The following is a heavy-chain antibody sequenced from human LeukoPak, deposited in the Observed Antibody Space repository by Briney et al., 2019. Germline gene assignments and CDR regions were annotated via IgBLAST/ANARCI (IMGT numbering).Heavy chain of an antibody. CDR2: ISGSGTSA. CDR3: TKRSYYDTSGYFHFDY. CDR1: GFTFSSYA. V-gene: IGHV3-23*01. Sequence: GGSLRLSCAASGFTFSSYAMSWVRQAPGKGLEWVSTISGSGTSAYYADSVKGRFTISRDNSKNTLYLQMNSLRAEDTAVYYCTKRSYYDTSGYFHFDYWGQGTLVTVSS. J-gene: IGHJ4*02. D-gene: IGHD3-22*01.